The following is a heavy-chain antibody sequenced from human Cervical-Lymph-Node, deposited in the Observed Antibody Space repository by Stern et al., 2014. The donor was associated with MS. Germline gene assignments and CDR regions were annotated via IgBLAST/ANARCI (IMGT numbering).Heavy chain of an antibody. CDR2: ISSSRSTI. CDR3: ARANYDFWSGNSSFQRYYYGMDV. CDR1: GFTFSSYS. D-gene: IGHD3-3*01. Sequence: EAQLVQSGGGLVQPGGSLRLSCAAPGFTFSSYSVNWVRQAPGKGLEWISYISSSRSTIYYADSVKGRFTISRDNAKNSLYLQMNSLRDEDTAVYYCARANYDFWSGNSSFQRYYYGMDVWGQGTTVTVSS. J-gene: IGHJ6*02. V-gene: IGHV3-48*02.